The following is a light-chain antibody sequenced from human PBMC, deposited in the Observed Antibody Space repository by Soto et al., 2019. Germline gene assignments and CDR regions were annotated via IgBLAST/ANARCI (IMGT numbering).Light chain of an antibody. CDR2: GAS. Sequence: EIVMTQSPVTLSVSPVERATLSCRASQSVGSHLAWYQQRPGQAPRLLIYGASYRATGIPARFSGSGSGTDFTLTISSLQSEDFAVYYCQQYDNWPPFTFGPGTKVDIK. J-gene: IGKJ3*01. CDR1: QSVGSH. CDR3: QQYDNWPPFT. V-gene: IGKV3-15*01.